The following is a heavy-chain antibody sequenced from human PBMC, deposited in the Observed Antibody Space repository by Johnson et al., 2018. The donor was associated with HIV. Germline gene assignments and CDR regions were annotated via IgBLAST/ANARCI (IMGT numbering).Heavy chain of an antibody. D-gene: IGHD6-6*01. V-gene: IGHV3-30-3*01. CDR1: GFTFSSYW. CDR2: ISYDGSNK. CDR3: ARVGQKLVPVPRGAFDI. Sequence: QVQLVESGGGLVQPGGSLRLSCAASGFTFSSYWMHWVRQAPGKGLEWVAVISYDGSNKYYADSVKGRFTISRDNSKNTLYLQMNSLRAEDTAVYYCARVGQKLVPVPRGAFDIWGQGTMVTVSS. J-gene: IGHJ3*02.